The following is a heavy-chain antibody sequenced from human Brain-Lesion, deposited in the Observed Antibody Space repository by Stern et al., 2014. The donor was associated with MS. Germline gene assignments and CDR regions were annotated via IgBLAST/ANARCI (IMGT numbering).Heavy chain of an antibody. CDR3: ARSPATPSGYDRFDY. CDR2: IFPRDSNT. Sequence: EVQLVQSGAEVKKPGESLKISCEASGYLFDDYWIGWVRQMSGRGLELVAIIFPRDSNTRYNPSVQGQGTISADKPISPVYLQWSSLKASDPAMYYCARSPATPSGYDRFDYWGQGALVTVSS. D-gene: IGHD5-12*01. CDR1: GYLFDDYW. V-gene: IGHV5-51*04. J-gene: IGHJ4*02.